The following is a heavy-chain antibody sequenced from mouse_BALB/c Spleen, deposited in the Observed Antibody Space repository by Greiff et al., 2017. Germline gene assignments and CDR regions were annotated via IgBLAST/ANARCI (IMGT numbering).Heavy chain of an antibody. J-gene: IGHJ3*01. CDR3: ARQDYGSSQFAY. D-gene: IGHD1-1*01. V-gene: IGHV5-9-3*01. Sequence: EVHLVESGGGLVKPGGSLKLSCAASGFTFSSYAMSWVRQTPEKRLEWVATISSGGSYTYYPDSVKGRFTISRDNAKNTLYLQMSSLRSEDTAMYYCARQDYGSSQFAYWGQGTLVTVSA. CDR1: GFTFSSYA. CDR2: ISSGGSYT.